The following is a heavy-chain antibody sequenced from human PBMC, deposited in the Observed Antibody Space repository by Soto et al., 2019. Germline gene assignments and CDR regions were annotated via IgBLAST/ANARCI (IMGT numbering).Heavy chain of an antibody. Sequence: GGSLRLFCAASGFPFSTIWMHWVRQAPGKGLVWVSRINSDGTSTNYADSVKGRFTISRDNAKNTLYLQMNSLRGEATAMYYCARDIDSSGWGQGTLVTVSS. J-gene: IGHJ4*02. CDR3: ARDIDSSG. CDR2: INSDGTST. D-gene: IGHD3-22*01. CDR1: GFPFSTIW. V-gene: IGHV3-74*01.